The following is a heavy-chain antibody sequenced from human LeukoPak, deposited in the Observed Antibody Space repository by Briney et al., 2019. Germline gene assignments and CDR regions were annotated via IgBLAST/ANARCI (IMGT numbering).Heavy chain of an antibody. CDR3: ARDPEDSSSSGVDWFDP. Sequence: GASVKVSCKASGYTFTSYGISWVRQAPGQGLEWMEWISAYNGNTNYAQKLQGRVTMTTDTSTSTAYMELRSLRSDDTAVYYCARDPEDSSSSGVDWFDPWGQGTLVTVSS. CDR1: GYTFTSYG. D-gene: IGHD6-6*01. V-gene: IGHV1-18*01. J-gene: IGHJ5*02. CDR2: ISAYNGNT.